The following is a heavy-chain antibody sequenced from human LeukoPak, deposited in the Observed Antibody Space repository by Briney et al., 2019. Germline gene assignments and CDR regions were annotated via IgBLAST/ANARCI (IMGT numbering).Heavy chain of an antibody. CDR1: GYTFSDYY. V-gene: IGHV1-2*02. J-gene: IGHJ6*02. D-gene: IGHD5-24*01. CDR3: GRVKWLQFVDYYYGIDV. Sequence: ASVKVSCKASGYTFSDYYIHWVRQAPGQGLEWMGWINPKSGGTHYAQRFQGRVTMTRDRSITTGYMELRTLTADDTAVYFCGRVKWLQFVDYYYGIDVWGQGTTVTVSS. CDR2: INPKSGGT.